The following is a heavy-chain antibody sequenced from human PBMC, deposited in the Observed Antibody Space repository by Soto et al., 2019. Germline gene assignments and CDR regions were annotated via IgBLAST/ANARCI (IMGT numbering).Heavy chain of an antibody. CDR3: ARVGPLEWAYYFDY. J-gene: IGHJ4*02. V-gene: IGHV5-51*01. CDR2: IYPGDSET. Sequence: GESLKISCKTSGFSFNRFWIGWVRQMPGKGLEWMGIIYPGDSETRYSPSFRGQVTISADKSLSTAYLQWSSLKASDTAMYYCARVGPLEWAYYFDYWGQGTPVTVSS. D-gene: IGHD3-3*01. CDR1: GFSFNRFW.